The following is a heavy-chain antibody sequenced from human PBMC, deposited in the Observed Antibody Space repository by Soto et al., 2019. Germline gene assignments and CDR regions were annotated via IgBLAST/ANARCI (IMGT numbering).Heavy chain of an antibody. CDR2: IWSDGNNK. CDR1: GFTLSSFG. D-gene: IGHD4-4*01. Sequence: QVQLVESGGGVVQPGRSLRLSCAASGFTLSSFGMHWVRQAPDKGLEWLAVIWSDGNNKYYADSVKGRFTISRDNSKNTLYLQMNSLRAEDTAAYYCARGQGRNSDRSDYWGQGTLVTVSS. CDR3: ARGQGRNSDRSDY. V-gene: IGHV3-33*01. J-gene: IGHJ4*02.